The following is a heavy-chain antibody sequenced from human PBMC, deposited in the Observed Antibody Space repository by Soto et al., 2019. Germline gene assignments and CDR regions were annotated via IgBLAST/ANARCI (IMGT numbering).Heavy chain of an antibody. CDR1: GASISGFY. J-gene: IGHJ4*02. V-gene: IGHV4-4*07. D-gene: IGHD6-19*01. CDR2: IYATGST. CDR3: VRPPGYISDWYYFDL. Sequence: QVQLQESGPGLVKPSETLSLTCTVSGASISGFYWSWIRKSAGKGLEWIGRIYATGSTDYNPSLKSRVMMSVDTSKKQFSLKLKAVTAADKAVYYCVRPPGYISDWYYFDLWGQGTLVTVSS.